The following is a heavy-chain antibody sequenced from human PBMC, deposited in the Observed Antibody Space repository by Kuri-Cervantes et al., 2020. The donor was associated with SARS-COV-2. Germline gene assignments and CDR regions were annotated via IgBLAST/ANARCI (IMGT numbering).Heavy chain of an antibody. V-gene: IGHV4-34*01. CDR3: ARGLVAVVPSPILGLGPHYFSYHLDV. J-gene: IGHJ6*02. Sequence: SETLSRTCSVCGGSFNNDYWSSFRQPPGKGLEWIGDINQSGGTNHSPSLKSRVIISTDTSRNQFSLKLRSVTAADTAVYYCARGLVAVVPSPILGLGPHYFSYHLDVWGQGTTVTVSS. CDR2: INQSGGT. D-gene: IGHD2-2*01. CDR1: GGSFNNDY.